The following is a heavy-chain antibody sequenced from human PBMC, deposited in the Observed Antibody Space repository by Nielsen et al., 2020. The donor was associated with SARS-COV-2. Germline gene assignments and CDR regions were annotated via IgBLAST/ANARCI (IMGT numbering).Heavy chain of an antibody. CDR2: IYSGGST. CDR1: GFTVSSNY. Sequence: GESLKISCAASGFTVSSNYMSWVRQAPGKGLEWVSVIYSGGSTYYADSVKGRFTISRDNSKNTLYLQMNSLKTEDTAVYYCTRNDFWSEYYFDYWGQGTLVTVSS. V-gene: IGHV3-53*01. CDR3: TRNDFWSEYYFDY. D-gene: IGHD3-3*01. J-gene: IGHJ4*02.